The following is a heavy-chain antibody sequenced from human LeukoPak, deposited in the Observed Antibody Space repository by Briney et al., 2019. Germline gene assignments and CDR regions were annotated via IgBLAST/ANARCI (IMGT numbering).Heavy chain of an antibody. J-gene: IGHJ4*02. CDR1: GFSISSGY. CDR3: ARDPWQGSTTLH. Sequence: GGSLRLSCVASGFSISSGYMTWARQAPGKALEWVSLLYSDDSAYYPDSVKGRFTISRDNSKSTLHLQMDTLRTEDTAMYYCARDPWQGSTTLHWGQGIMVTVSS. D-gene: IGHD1-26*01. CDR2: LYSDDSA. V-gene: IGHV3-66*02.